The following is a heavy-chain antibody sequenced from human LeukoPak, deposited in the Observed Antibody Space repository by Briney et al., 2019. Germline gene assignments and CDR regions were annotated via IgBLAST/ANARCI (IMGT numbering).Heavy chain of an antibody. CDR1: GFTFSSYA. Sequence: GGSLRLSCAASGFTFSSYAMSWVRQAPGKGLEWVSAISGSGGSAYYADSVKGRFTISRDNSKNTLYLQMNSLRAEDTAVYYCAKDLLLSYGMDVWGQGTTVTVSS. V-gene: IGHV3-23*01. J-gene: IGHJ6*02. D-gene: IGHD2/OR15-2a*01. CDR2: ISGSGGSA. CDR3: AKDLLLSYGMDV.